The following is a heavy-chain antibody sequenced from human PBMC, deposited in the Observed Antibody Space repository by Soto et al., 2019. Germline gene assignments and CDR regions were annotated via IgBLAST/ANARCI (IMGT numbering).Heavy chain of an antibody. V-gene: IGHV6-1*01. D-gene: IGHD1-1*01. J-gene: IGHJ6*03. Sequence: SQTLSLTCAISGDSVSSNSAALNCIRMSRSRGLEWLARTYYRSRWYNDYAVSVRSRITVNADTSKNQFSLQLTSVTPDDTAIYYCGGTTSPKSLYMDVWGRGTTVTVSS. CDR2: TYYRSRWYN. CDR1: GDSVSSNSAA. CDR3: GGTTSPKSLYMDV.